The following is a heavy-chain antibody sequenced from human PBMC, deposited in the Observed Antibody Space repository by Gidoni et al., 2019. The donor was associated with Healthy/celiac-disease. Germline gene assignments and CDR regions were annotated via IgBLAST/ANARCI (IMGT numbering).Heavy chain of an antibody. D-gene: IGHD3-3*01. CDR3: AINHRQGQGITIFGVVPYYFDY. J-gene: IGHJ4*02. CDR2: ISAYNGNT. V-gene: IGHV1-18*01. CDR1: GYTFTSYG. Sequence: QVQLVQSGAEVKKPGASVKVSCKASGYTFTSYGISWVRQAPGQGLEWMGWISAYNGNTNYAQKLQGRVTMTTDTSTSTAYMELRSLRSDDTSVYYCAINHRQGQGITIFGVVPYYFDYWGQGTLVTVSS.